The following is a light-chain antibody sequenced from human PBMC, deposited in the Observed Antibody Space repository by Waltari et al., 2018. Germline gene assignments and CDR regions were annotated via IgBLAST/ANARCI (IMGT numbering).Light chain of an antibody. CDR3: QHYYSTSRKT. CDR1: QDISKY. J-gene: IGKJ2*01. CDR2: GAS. Sequence: DIQLTQSPPSLSASVGDRVTITCRASQDISKYLAWYQQKPGKGPKLLLYGASRLESGVPARFSGSGSGTDYTLTISSLQPEDFATYYCQHYYSTSRKTFGQGTKLE. V-gene: IGKV1-NL1*01.